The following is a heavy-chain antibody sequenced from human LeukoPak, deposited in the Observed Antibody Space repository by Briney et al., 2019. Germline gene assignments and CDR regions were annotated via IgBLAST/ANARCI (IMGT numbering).Heavy chain of an antibody. CDR2: TYTGGNS. J-gene: IGHJ3*02. CDR3: ARGGRGSAAVVAPRSFDI. V-gene: IGHV3-53*01. Sequence: GGSLRLSCAASGFTVSSIHMVWIRQAPGKGLEWVSVTYTGGNSYYADSVKGRFIISRDISKNTLYLQMNSLRAEDSALYYCARGGRGSAAVVAPRSFDIWGQGTMVTVSS. CDR1: GFTVSSIH. D-gene: IGHD3-22*01.